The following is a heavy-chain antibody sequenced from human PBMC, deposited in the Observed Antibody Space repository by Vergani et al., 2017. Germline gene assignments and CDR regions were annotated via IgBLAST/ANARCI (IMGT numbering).Heavy chain of an antibody. D-gene: IGHD5-12*01. CDR3: AKANPRNSGYDYLYYYHAMDV. CDR2: ISGSGGST. Sequence: EVQLLESGGDLVQPGGSLRLSCAASGFTFNHYAMNWVRQAPGKGLEWVSGISGSGGSTYYADSVKGRFTIPRDSSKNTLYLQMNSLSAGDTAVYYCAKANPRNSGYDYLYYYHAMDVWGQGTTVTVSS. CDR1: GFTFNHYA. J-gene: IGHJ6*02. V-gene: IGHV3-23*01.